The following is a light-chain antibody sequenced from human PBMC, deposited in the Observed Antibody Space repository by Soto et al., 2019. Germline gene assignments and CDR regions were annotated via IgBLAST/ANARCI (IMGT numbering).Light chain of an antibody. CDR3: AAWDDSLKVV. CDR2: SNN. J-gene: IGLJ2*01. CDR1: SSNIGSNT. V-gene: IGLV1-44*01. Sequence: QSVLTQPPSASGTPGQRVTISCSGSSSNIGSNTVNWYQQLPGTAPKLLIYSNNQRPSGVPDRFSGSKSSTSASLAISGLQSEDEADYYCAAWDDSLKVVFGGGTKVTVL.